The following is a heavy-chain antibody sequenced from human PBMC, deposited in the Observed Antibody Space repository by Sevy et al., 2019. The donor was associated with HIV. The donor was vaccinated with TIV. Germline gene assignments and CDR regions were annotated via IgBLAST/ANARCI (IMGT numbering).Heavy chain of an antibody. D-gene: IGHD3-9*01. J-gene: IGHJ4*02. Sequence: GGSLRLPCAASGFTLSIYWMHWVRQVPGKGLVWVSHINSDGKIKRYADSVEGRFTISRDNAEKTVYLQMNSLRADDTAVYYCVRGSTGTFGHWGQGTLVTVSS. CDR3: VRGSTGTFGH. V-gene: IGHV3-74*01. CDR2: INSDGKIK. CDR1: GFTLSIYW.